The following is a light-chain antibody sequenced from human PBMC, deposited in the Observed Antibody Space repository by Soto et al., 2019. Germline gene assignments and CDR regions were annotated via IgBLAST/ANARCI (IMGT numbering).Light chain of an antibody. CDR2: DVS. CDR1: QSVSSSY. V-gene: IGKV3D-20*02. CDR3: QQYNNWPIT. J-gene: IGKJ5*01. Sequence: EIVLTQSPGTLSLSPGERATLSCRASQSVSSSYLAWYQQKPGQAPRLLIYDVSSRATGIPDRFSGSGSGTDFTLTISRLEPEDFAVYYCQQYNNWPITFGQGTRLEIK.